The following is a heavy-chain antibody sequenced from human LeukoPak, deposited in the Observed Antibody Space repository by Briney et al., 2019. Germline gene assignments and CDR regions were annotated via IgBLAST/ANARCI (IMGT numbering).Heavy chain of an antibody. V-gene: IGHV3-30*02. CDR2: IRYDGSNK. D-gene: IGHD2-8*01. CDR1: GFTFRSYG. CDR3: AKDGVPSRYFGRNYFDY. J-gene: IGHJ4*02. Sequence: PGGSLRLSCAASGFTFRSYGMHWVRQVPGKGLEWVAFIRYDGSNKYYADSVKGRFTISRDNSKNTLYLQMNSLRAEDTAVYYCAKDGVPSRYFGRNYFDYWGQGTLVTVSS.